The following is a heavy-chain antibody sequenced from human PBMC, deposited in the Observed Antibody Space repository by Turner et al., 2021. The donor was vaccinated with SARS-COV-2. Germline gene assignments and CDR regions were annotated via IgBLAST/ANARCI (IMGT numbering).Heavy chain of an antibody. Sequence: QVQLQESGPRLVKPSETLSPTCTVSGGSMISYYWSWIRQPPGKGLEWIAYMDASGITFYNTTLKSRVNISVDASKNQFSLRVTSVTAADTAVYDCARFTPAGGNDYWGQGTLVTVSS. J-gene: IGHJ4*02. V-gene: IGHV4-59*01. CDR1: GGSMISYY. CDR2: MDASGIT. D-gene: IGHD6-13*01. CDR3: ARFTPAGGNDY.